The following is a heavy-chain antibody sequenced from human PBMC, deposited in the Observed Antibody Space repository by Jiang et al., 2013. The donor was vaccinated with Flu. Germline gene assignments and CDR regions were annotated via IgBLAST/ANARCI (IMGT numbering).Heavy chain of an antibody. J-gene: IGHJ4*02. CDR2: MNPNSGNT. D-gene: IGHD1-20*01. CDR1: GYTFTSYD. V-gene: IGHV1-8*02. CDR3: ARSPRNWNDVTFDY. Sequence: GAEVKKPGASVKVSCKASGYTFTSYDINWVRQATGQGLEWMGWMNPNSGNTGYAQKFQGRVTMTRNTSISTAYMELSSLRSEDTAVYYCARSPRNWNDVTFDYWGQGTLVTVSS.